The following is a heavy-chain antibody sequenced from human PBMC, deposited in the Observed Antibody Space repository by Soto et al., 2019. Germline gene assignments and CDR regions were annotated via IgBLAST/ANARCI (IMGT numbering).Heavy chain of an antibody. J-gene: IGHJ3*02. Sequence: SETLSLTCTVSGGSISSGDYYWSWIRQPPGKGLEWIAYIYYSGSTYYNPSLKSRVTISVDTSKNQFSLKLSSVTAADTAVYYCARDHGRGFDIWGQGTMVTVSS. CDR2: IYYSGST. CDR1: GGSISSGDYY. D-gene: IGHD3-10*01. V-gene: IGHV4-30-4*01. CDR3: ARDHGRGFDI.